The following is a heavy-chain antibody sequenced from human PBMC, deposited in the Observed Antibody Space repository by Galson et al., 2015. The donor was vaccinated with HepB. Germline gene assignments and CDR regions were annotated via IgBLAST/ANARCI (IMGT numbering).Heavy chain of an antibody. J-gene: IGHJ4*02. CDR3: GRGSLIRPRSVVEY. CDR2: INVNNGDT. Sequence: SVTVSYKASGSTFTGYYMHWLRQAPGQGLECMGWINVNNGDTSYAPKFQGRITMTRDTSISTVYVELNMLRSDDTAMYYCGRGSLIRPRSVVEYWGQGALVTVSS. V-gene: IGHV1-2*02. CDR1: GSTFTGYY. D-gene: IGHD2-8*01.